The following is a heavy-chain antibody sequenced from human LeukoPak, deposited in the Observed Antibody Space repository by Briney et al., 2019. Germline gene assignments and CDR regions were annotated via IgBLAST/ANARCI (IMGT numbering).Heavy chain of an antibody. J-gene: IGHJ6*03. V-gene: IGHV7-4-1*02. Sequence: ASVKVSCKASGYTFTSYAMNWVRQAPGQGLEWMGWINTNTGSPTYAQGFTGRFVFSLDTSVSTSYLQISSLKAEDTAVYYCARGRREQYSSSRELDYYYYYYMDVWGKGTTVTVSS. CDR3: ARGRREQYSSSRELDYYYYYYMDV. CDR1: GYTFTSYA. CDR2: INTNTGSP. D-gene: IGHD6-6*01.